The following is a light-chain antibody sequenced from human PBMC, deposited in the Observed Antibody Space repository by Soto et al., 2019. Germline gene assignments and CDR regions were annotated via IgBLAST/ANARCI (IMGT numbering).Light chain of an antibody. V-gene: IGKV2-28*01. Sequence: EIVMTQSPLSLPVSPGEPASISCRSSQSLLHSSGYNSLDWYLQKPGQSPQLLIYLGSNRASGVPDRFSGSGSGTDFTLKISRVEPEDVGVYYCMQALQLPPTFGPGTKVEIK. CDR3: MQALQLPPT. CDR1: QSLLHSSGYNS. J-gene: IGKJ1*01. CDR2: LGS.